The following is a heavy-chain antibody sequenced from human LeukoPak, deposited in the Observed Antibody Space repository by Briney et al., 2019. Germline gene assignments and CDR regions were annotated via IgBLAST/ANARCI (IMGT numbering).Heavy chain of an antibody. V-gene: IGHV1-2*02. J-gene: IGHJ3*02. Sequence: ASVKVSCKASGYTFTGYYMHWVRQAPGQGLEWMGWINPNSGGTNYAQKFQGRVTMTRDTSISTAYMELSRLRSDDTAVYYCARDIITSNAFDIWGQGTMVTVSS. CDR2: INPNSGGT. CDR3: ARDIITSNAFDI. CDR1: GYTFTGYY.